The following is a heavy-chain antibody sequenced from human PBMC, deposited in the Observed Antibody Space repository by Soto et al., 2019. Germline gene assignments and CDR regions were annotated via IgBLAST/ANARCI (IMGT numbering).Heavy chain of an antibody. D-gene: IGHD3-10*01. CDR1: GGSISPYH. J-gene: IGHJ5*02. Sequence: QVQLQESGPGLVKPSETLSLTCTVSGGSISPYHWSWIRQPPGKGLEWSGYIYYSGSTNYNPSLKSRVTISVDTSKNQFSLKLSSVTAADTAVYYCARDYFDSGSYYPFDPWGQGTLVTVSS. CDR3: ARDYFDSGSYYPFDP. V-gene: IGHV4-59*01. CDR2: IYYSGST.